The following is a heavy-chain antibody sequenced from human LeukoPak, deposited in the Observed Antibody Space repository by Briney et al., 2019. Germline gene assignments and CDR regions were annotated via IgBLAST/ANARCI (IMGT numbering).Heavy chain of an antibody. CDR2: ISSSNNYI. Sequence: PGGSLRLSCAASQFYMNWVRQAPGKGLEWVSSISSSNNYIYYADSVKGRFTISRDNAKNSLYLQMNSLRAEDTAVYYCARRSPNYYFDYWGQGTPVTVSS. CDR3: ARRSPNYYFDY. V-gene: IGHV3-21*01. CDR1: QFY. J-gene: IGHJ4*02.